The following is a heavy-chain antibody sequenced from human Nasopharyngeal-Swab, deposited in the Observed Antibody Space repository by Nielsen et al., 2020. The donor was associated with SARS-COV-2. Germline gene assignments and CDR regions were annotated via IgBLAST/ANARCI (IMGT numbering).Heavy chain of an antibody. Sequence: ASVKVSCKASADTFTGSYIHWVRQAPGQGLEWMGWLNPKSGVTSYAQRFQGRITMTWDTSISTGYMELRRLRPDDTGVYYCARRGSPRIVDALDIWGQGTMVTVSS. D-gene: IGHD2-15*01. CDR1: ADTFTGSY. CDR3: ARRGSPRIVDALDI. J-gene: IGHJ3*02. CDR2: LNPKSGVT. V-gene: IGHV1-2*02.